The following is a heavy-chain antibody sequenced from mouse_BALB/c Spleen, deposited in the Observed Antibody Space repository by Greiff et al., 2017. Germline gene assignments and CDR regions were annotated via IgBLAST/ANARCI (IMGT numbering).Heavy chain of an antibody. CDR1: GYTFSSYW. CDR3: ASPSGSSSWFAY. V-gene: IGHV1-9*01. CDR2: ILPGSGST. D-gene: IGHD1-1*01. Sequence: QVQLQQSGAELMKPGASVKISCKATGYTFSSYWIEWVKQRPGHGLEWIGEILPGSGSTNYNEKFKGKATFTADTSSNTAYMQLSSLTSEDSAVYYCASPSGSSSWFAYWGQGTLVTVSA. J-gene: IGHJ3*01.